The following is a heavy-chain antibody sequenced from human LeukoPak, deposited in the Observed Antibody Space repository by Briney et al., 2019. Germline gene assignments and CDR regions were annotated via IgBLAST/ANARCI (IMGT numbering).Heavy chain of an antibody. J-gene: IGHJ4*02. CDR2: ISRGGNSI. CDR3: ARDQYLDY. V-gene: IGHV3-11*01. CDR1: GFTFSDYY. Sequence: GGSLRLSCAASGFTFSDYYMNWLRQAPGKGLEWVSSISRGGNSIYYAESVKGRFTISRDNAKNSLYLQMNSLRAEDTAVYYCARDQYLDYRGQGTLVTVSS.